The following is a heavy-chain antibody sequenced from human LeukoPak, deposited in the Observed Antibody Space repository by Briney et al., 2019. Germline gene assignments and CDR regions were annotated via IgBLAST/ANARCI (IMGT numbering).Heavy chain of an antibody. CDR3: ARVQFEGLNY. D-gene: IGHD3-16*01. CDR1: GYTFTTYD. V-gene: IGHV1-8*01. Sequence: ASVKVSCKASGYTFTTYDINWVRQAPGQGLEWMGWMNPNSGNTGYAQKFQGRVTMTRNTSINTAYMELSSLRSEDTAVYYCARVQFEGLNYWGQGTLVTVSS. J-gene: IGHJ4*02. CDR2: MNPNSGNT.